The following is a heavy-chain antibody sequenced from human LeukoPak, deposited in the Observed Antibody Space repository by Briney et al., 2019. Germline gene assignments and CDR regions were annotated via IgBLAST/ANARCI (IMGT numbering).Heavy chain of an antibody. CDR1: GFTFSSYW. CDR3: ARAGGGTYYYDSSGYSGAFDI. Sequence: PGGSLRLSCVASGFTFSSYWMHWVRQAPGKGLVWVSRINSDGSSTKCADSVKGRFTISRDNSKNTLYLQMNSLRAEDTAVYYCARAGGGTYYYDSSGYSGAFDIWGQGTMVTVSS. V-gene: IGHV3-74*03. J-gene: IGHJ3*02. CDR2: INSDGSST. D-gene: IGHD3-22*01.